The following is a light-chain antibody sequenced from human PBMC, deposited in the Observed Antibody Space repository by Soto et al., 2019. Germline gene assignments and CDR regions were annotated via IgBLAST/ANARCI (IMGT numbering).Light chain of an antibody. CDR2: EVS. J-gene: IGLJ1*01. Sequence: QSALTQPASVSGSPGQSITISCTGTSSDVGGYNYVSWYQQPPGKAPKLLIYEVSNRPSGVPNRFSGSKSGNTASLTISGLQAEDEADYYCSSYTSSSTPYVFGSGTKLTVL. V-gene: IGLV2-14*01. CDR1: SSDVGGYNY. CDR3: SSYTSSSTPYV.